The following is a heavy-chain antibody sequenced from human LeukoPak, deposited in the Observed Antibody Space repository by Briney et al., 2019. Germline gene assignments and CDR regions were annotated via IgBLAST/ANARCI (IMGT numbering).Heavy chain of an antibody. CDR3: ARELRVRGVIYYYYYMDV. J-gene: IGHJ6*03. V-gene: IGHV1-2*02. Sequence: GASVKVSCKASGYTFTVYYMHWVQQAPGQGLEWMGLINPNSGGTNYAQKFQGRVTMTRVTSISTAYMELSRLRSDDTAVYYCARELRVRGVIYYYYYMDVWGKGTTVTISS. D-gene: IGHD3-10*01. CDR2: INPNSGGT. CDR1: GYTFTVYY.